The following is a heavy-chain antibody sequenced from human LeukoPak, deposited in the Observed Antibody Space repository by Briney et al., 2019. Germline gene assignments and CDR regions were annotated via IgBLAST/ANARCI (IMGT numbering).Heavy chain of an antibody. CDR3: ARVAVAAFDY. Sequence: GGSLRLSCAASGFTLSSYAMHWVRQAPGKGLEWVAVISYDGSNKYYADSVKGRFTISRDNSKNTLYLQMNSLRAEDTAVYYCARVAVAAFDYWGQGTLVTVSS. V-gene: IGHV3-30-3*01. J-gene: IGHJ4*02. CDR1: GFTLSSYA. D-gene: IGHD6-19*01. CDR2: ISYDGSNK.